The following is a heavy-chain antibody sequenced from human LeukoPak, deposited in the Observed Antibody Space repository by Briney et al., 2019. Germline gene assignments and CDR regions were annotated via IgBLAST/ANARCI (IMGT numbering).Heavy chain of an antibody. CDR1: GFTFSSYG. J-gene: IGHJ6*02. CDR3: ARDPLRTYYYYGMDV. V-gene: IGHV3-33*01. Sequence: GRSLRPSCAASGFTFSSYGMHWVRQAPGKGLEWVAVIWYDGSNKYYADSVKGRFTISRDNSKNTLYLQMNSLRAEDTAVYYCARDPLRTYYYYGMDVWGQGTTVTVSS. CDR2: IWYDGSNK. D-gene: IGHD4-17*01.